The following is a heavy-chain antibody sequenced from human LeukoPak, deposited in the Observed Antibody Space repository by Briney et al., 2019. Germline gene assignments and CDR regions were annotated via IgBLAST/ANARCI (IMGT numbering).Heavy chain of an antibody. V-gene: IGHV3-30*02. J-gene: IGHJ4*02. CDR1: GFTFSSYG. D-gene: IGHD2-8*01. CDR2: IRYDGSNK. CDR3: ATGYCTNGVCYPFYFDY. Sequence: GGSLRLSCAASGFTFSSYGMHWVRQAPGKGLEWEAFIRYDGSNKYYADSVKGRFTISRDNSKNTLYLQMNSLRAEDTAVYYCATGYCTNGVCYPFYFDYWGQGTLVTVSS.